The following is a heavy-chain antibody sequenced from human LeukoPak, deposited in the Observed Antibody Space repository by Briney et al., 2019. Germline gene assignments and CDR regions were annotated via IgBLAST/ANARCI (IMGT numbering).Heavy chain of an antibody. CDR3: ARGGGWDAYYYYGMDV. Sequence: GGSLRLSCAASGFTFSSYNMNWVRQAPGKGMEWVSSISSTSAYIYYADSVKGRFAISRDNAKNSLYLQMSSLRAEDTAVYYCARGGGWDAYYYYGMDVWGQGTTVTVSS. D-gene: IGHD6-19*01. CDR1: GFTFSSYN. J-gene: IGHJ6*02. CDR2: ISSTSAYI. V-gene: IGHV3-21*01.